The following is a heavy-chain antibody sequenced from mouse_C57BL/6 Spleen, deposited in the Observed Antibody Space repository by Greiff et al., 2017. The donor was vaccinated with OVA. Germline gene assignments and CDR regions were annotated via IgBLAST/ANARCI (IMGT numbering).Heavy chain of an antibody. J-gene: IGHJ2*01. Sequence: EVQLQQSGPELVKPGASVKISCKASGYTFTDYYMNWVKQSHGKSLEWIGDINPNNGGTSYNQKFKGKATLTVDKSSSTAYMELRSLTSEDSAVYYCANSAYLDYWGQGTTLTVAS. V-gene: IGHV1-26*01. CDR3: ANSAYLDY. CDR2: INPNNGGT. CDR1: GYTFTDYY.